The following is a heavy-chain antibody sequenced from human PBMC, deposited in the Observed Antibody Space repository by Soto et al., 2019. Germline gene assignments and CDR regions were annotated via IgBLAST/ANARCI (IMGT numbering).Heavy chain of an antibody. CDR2: IYYSGST. V-gene: IGHV4-31*03. J-gene: IGHJ3*02. Sequence: QVQLQESDAGLVKASQTLSLTCTVSGGSVSRGAYYWTWIRQRPGKGLEWIGYIYYSGSTYYSPSLKSRLSILLDTSKNQFSLRLSSVTAADTAMYYCARARLRAVYAFDIWGQGTMVTVSS. D-gene: IGHD5-12*01. CDR1: GGSVSRGAYY. CDR3: ARARLRAVYAFDI.